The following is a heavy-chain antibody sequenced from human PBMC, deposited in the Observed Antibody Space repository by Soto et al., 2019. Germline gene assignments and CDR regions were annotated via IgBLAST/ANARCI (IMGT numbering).Heavy chain of an antibody. J-gene: IGHJ4*02. CDR1: GFPFNIYG. V-gene: IGHV3-30*18. CDR2: ISYDGSNQ. Sequence: RLSCAASGFPFNIYGMHWVRQAPDKGLEWVALISYDGSNQYYADSVKGRFTISRDNSKNTLFLQMNSLRADDTAVYYCAKDQASGQGSFDSWGQGTLVTVSS. CDR3: AKDQASGQGSFDS.